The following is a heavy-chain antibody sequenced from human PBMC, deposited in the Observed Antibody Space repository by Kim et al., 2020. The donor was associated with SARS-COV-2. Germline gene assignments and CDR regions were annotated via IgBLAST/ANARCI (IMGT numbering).Heavy chain of an antibody. J-gene: IGHJ6*02. CDR2: ISSSSSYI. CDR1: GFTFSSYS. D-gene: IGHD6-13*01. CDR3: ARILGIAAAGGGYYGMDV. Sequence: GGSLRLSCAASGFTFSSYSMNWVRQAPGKGLEWVSSISSSSSYIYYADSVKGRFTISRDNAKNSLYLQMNSLRAEDTAVYYCARILGIAAAGGGYYGMDVWGQGTTVTVSS. V-gene: IGHV3-21*01.